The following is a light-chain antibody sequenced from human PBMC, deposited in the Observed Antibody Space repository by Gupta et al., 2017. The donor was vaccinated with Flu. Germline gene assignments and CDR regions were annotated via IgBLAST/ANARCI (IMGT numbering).Light chain of an antibody. CDR1: SSNLNDYNS. V-gene: IGLV2-14*01. Sequence: SALPQPASVSGSPGQPITIPSTGTSSNLNDYNSVSWYQRHPGKAPKLIIFEVYNRSSGVSNRFSGSKSGNTASLTISGLQAEDEATYYCISYTSRTSFVFGTGTEVSVL. CDR2: EVY. CDR3: ISYTSRTSFV. J-gene: IGLJ1*01.